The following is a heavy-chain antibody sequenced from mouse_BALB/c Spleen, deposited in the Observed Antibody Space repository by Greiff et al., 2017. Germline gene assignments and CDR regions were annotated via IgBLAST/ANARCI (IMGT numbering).Heavy chain of an antibody. V-gene: IGHV5-9-4*01. Sequence: EVQGVESGGGLVKPGGSLKLSCAASGFTFSSYAMSWVRQSPEKRLEWVAEISSGGSYTYYPDTVTGRFTISRDNAKNTLYLEMSSLRSEDTAMYYCARSGMVTTPYYFDYWGQGTTLTVSS. CDR2: ISSGGSYT. CDR1: GFTFSSYA. D-gene: IGHD2-3*01. J-gene: IGHJ2*01. CDR3: ARSGMVTTPYYFDY.